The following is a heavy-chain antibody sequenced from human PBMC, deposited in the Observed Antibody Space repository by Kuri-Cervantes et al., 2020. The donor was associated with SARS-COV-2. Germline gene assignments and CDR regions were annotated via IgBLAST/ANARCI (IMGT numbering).Heavy chain of an antibody. D-gene: IGHD5-18*01. CDR3: ARPYVGYSYGGFYY. Sequence: SETLSLTCTVSGGSISSSSYYWGWIRQPPGKGLEWIGSIYHSGSTYYNPSLKSRVTISVDTSKNQFSLKLSSVTAADTAVYYCARPYVGYSYGGFYYWGQGTLVTVSS. CDR2: IYHSGST. CDR1: GGSISSSSYY. J-gene: IGHJ4*02. V-gene: IGHV4-39*07.